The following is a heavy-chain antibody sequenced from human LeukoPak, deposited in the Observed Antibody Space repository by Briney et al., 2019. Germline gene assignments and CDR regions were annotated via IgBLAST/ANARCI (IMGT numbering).Heavy chain of an antibody. Sequence: SQTLSLTCGISGDFFSGNSVAWNWLRQSPSRGLEWLGRTYYRPNWFYDYAVSVKGRLTINPDTSKNQFSLHLNSVTPEDTAVYYCARVQSESLGASDVWGQGTMVTVSS. CDR1: GDFFSGNSVA. D-gene: IGHD3-10*01. V-gene: IGHV6-1*01. CDR2: TYYRPNWFY. J-gene: IGHJ3*01. CDR3: ARVQSESLGASDV.